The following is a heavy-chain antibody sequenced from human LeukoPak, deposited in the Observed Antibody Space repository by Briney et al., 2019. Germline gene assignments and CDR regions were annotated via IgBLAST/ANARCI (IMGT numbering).Heavy chain of an antibody. J-gene: IGHJ5*02. CDR3: ARRSVRGYSGYGERNWFDP. CDR1: GGSFSGYY. Sequence: SETLSLTCAVYGGSFSGYYWSWIRQPPGKGLEWIGEINHSGSTNYNPSLKSRVTISVDTSKNQFSLKLSSVTAADTAVYYCARRSVRGYSGYGERNWFDPWGQGTLVTVSS. CDR2: INHSGST. V-gene: IGHV4-34*01. D-gene: IGHD5-12*01.